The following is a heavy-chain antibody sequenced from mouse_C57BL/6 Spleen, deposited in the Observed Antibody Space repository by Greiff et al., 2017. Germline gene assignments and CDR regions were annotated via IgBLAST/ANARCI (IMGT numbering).Heavy chain of an antibody. CDR2: INPSSGYT. V-gene: IGHV1-4*01. CDR3: AGCYYGYDEGYFDV. J-gene: IGHJ1*03. D-gene: IGHD2-2*01. CDR1: GYTFTSYT. Sequence: VQLQQSGAELARPGASVKMSCKASGYTFTSYTMHWVKQRPGQGLEWIGYINPSSGYTKYNQKFKDKATLTADKSSSTAYMQLSSLTSEDSAVYYCAGCYYGYDEGYFDVWGTGTTVTVSS.